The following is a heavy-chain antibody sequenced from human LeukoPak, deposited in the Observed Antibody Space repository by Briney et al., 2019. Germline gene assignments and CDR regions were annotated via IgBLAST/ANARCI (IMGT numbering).Heavy chain of an antibody. CDR3: ARSSGSGSHTLRFDP. CDR2: ISAYNGNT. D-gene: IGHD3-10*01. J-gene: IGHJ5*02. CDR1: GYTFTSYG. V-gene: IGHV1-18*01. Sequence: ASVKVSCKASGYTFTSYGISWVRQAPGQGLDWMGWISAYNGNTNYAQKLQGRVTMTTDTSTSTAYMELRSLRSDDTAVYYCARSSGSGSHTLRFDPWGQGTLVTVSS.